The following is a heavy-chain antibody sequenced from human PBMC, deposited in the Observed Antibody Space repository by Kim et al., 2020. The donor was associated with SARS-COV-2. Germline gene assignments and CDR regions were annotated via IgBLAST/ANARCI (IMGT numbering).Heavy chain of an antibody. V-gene: IGHV5-51*01. CDR1: GYSFTSYW. CDR3: ARQPRTYYYGSANQLYYIDF. J-gene: IGHJ4*01. CDR2: IYPGDSDT. Sequence: GESLKISCKGSGYSFTSYWIGWVRQMPGKGLEWMGIIYPGDSDTRYSPSFQGQVTISADKSISTAYLQWSSLKASDTAMYYCARQPRTYYYGSANQLYYIDFWGQGTLVTVSS. D-gene: IGHD3-10*01.